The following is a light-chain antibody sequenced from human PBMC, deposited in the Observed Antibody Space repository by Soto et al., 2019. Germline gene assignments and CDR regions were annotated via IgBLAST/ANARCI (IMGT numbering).Light chain of an antibody. Sequence: DIQMTQSPSSLSASVGDRVTITCQASQDISNYLNWYQQKPGKAPKLLIYDASNLETGVPSRFSGHGSGTDFTFTISSLQAEDIATYYCQQYDNLVTFGGGTKVEIK. CDR2: DAS. J-gene: IGKJ4*01. CDR3: QQYDNLVT. CDR1: QDISNY. V-gene: IGKV1-33*01.